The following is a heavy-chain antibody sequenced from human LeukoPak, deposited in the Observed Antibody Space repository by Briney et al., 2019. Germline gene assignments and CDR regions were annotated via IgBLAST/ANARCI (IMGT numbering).Heavy chain of an antibody. J-gene: IGHJ6*02. Sequence: GGSLRLSCAASGFTFSSYEMNWVRQAPGKGLEWVGRIKRKTDGGPTDYAAPVKGRFTISRDDSKNTLYLQMNSLKTEDTAVYYCTTDRVGTTTPGYYGLDVWGQGTTVTVSS. CDR1: GFTFSSYE. CDR3: TTDRVGTTTPGYYGLDV. CDR2: IKRKTDGGPT. D-gene: IGHD1-26*01. V-gene: IGHV3-15*01.